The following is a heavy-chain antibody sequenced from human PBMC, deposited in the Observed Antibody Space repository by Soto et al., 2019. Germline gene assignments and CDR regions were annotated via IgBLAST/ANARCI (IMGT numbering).Heavy chain of an antibody. Sequence: QGQLVQSGPEVKKSGASVKVSCKASGYTFSRYGISWVRQAPGQGLEWMGWISGHNGDTKYAQKVQGRVTMTIDTSTYTAYMELRSLTSDDTAIYYCAKIGQPPYYYYGMDVWGQGTTVTVSS. CDR1: GYTFSRYG. CDR3: AKIGQPPYYYYGMDV. CDR2: ISGHNGDT. V-gene: IGHV1-18*01. D-gene: IGHD3-16*01. J-gene: IGHJ6*02.